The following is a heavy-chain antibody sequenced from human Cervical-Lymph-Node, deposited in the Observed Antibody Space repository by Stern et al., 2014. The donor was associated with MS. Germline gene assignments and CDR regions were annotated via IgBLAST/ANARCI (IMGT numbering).Heavy chain of an antibody. D-gene: IGHD6-13*01. V-gene: IGHV3-23*04. J-gene: IGHJ4*02. CDR2: ISGSGGGT. Sequence: EDQLVESGGGLVQRGGSLRLSCVASGFTFSSYAMSWVRQAPGKGLEWVSEISGSGGGTYYADSVKGRFTISRDNSKNTLYLQMNSLRAEDTAVYYCAKNRIAVDSWGQGTLVTVSS. CDR1: GFTFSSYA. CDR3: AKNRIAVDS.